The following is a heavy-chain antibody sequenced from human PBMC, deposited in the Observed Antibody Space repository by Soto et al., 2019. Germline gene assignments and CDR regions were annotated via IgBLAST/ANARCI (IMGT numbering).Heavy chain of an antibody. V-gene: IGHV3-33*01. J-gene: IGHJ4*02. Sequence: PGGSMKLSSAASGVTLSIYGMHWVRQAPGKGLEWVAVIWYDGSNKYYADSVKGRFTISRDNSKNTLYLQMNSLRAEDTAVYYCASNYYGSGTYYFDYWGQGTLVTVSS. CDR1: GVTLSIYG. D-gene: IGHD3-10*01. CDR2: IWYDGSNK. CDR3: ASNYYGSGTYYFDY.